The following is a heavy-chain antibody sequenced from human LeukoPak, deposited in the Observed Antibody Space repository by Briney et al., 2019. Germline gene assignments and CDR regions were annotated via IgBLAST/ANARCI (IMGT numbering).Heavy chain of an antibody. CDR2: INHSGST. Sequence: SETLSLTCAVYGGSFSGYYWSWIRQPPGKGLEWIGEINHSGSTNYNPSLKSRVTTSVDTSKNQFSLKLSSVTAADTAVYYCARAMIVSSGFDPWGQGTLVTVSS. V-gene: IGHV4-34*01. CDR1: GGSFSGYY. J-gene: IGHJ5*02. CDR3: ARAMIVSSGFDP. D-gene: IGHD3-22*01.